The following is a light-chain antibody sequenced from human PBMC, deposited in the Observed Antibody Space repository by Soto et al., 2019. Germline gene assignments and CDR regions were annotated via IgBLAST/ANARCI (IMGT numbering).Light chain of an antibody. CDR2: AAS. J-gene: IGKJ4*01. CDR3: QQSYSTPPLT. Sequence: DIQMTQSPSSLSASVGDRVTITCRASQSISSYVNWYQQKPGKAPKLLIYAASSLQSGVPSRFSGSGSGTDFPLTINSLQPEDFATYYCQQSYSTPPLTFGGGTKVEIK. V-gene: IGKV1-39*01. CDR1: QSISSY.